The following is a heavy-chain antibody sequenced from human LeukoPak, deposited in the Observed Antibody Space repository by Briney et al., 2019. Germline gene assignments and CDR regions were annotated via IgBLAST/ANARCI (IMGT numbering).Heavy chain of an antibody. V-gene: IGHV3-66*04. J-gene: IGHJ5*02. Sequence: GGSLRLSCAASGFSVSSNYMSWVRQAPGKGLEWVSVIYSTGSIYYADSVKGRFTISRDPSKNTLYLQMDSLRAADTAVYYCVKHTALYNNHGDFNWYGPWGQGTLVTVSS. CDR3: VKHTALYNNHGDFNWYGP. CDR1: GFSVSSNY. D-gene: IGHD4-17*01. CDR2: IYSTGSI.